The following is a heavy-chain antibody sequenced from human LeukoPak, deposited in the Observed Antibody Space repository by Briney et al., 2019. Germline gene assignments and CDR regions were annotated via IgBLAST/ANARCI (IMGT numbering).Heavy chain of an antibody. J-gene: IGHJ3*02. D-gene: IGHD1-26*01. CDR1: GFTFSSYS. Sequence: GGSLRLSCAASGFTFSSYSMNWVRQTPGKGLEWVSSIGSSSSHIYYADSVKGRFTISRDNAKNSLYLQMNSLRAEDTAVYYCGRVGSGGTREDTLDIWGQGTMATVSS. CDR2: IGSSSSHI. V-gene: IGHV3-21*01. CDR3: GRVGSGGTREDTLDI.